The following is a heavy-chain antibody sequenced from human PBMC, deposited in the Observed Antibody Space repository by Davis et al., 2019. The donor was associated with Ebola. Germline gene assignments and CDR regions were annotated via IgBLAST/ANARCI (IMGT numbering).Heavy chain of an antibody. V-gene: IGHV4-34*01. Sequence: MPSETLSLTCTVSGGSITGYYWSWIRQPPGKGLEWIGEINHSGSTNYNPSLKSRVTISVDTSKNQFSLKLSSVTAADTAVYYCARCYYIGNWFDPWGQGTLVTVSS. J-gene: IGHJ5*02. D-gene: IGHD3-10*01. CDR3: ARCYYIGNWFDP. CDR2: INHSGST. CDR1: GGSITGYY.